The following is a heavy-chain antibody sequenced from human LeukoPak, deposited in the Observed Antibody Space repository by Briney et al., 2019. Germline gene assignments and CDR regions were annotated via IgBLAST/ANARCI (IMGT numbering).Heavy chain of an antibody. D-gene: IGHD2-21*01. CDR1: GFSLSSYE. J-gene: IGHJ4*02. Sequence: GGSLRLSCAASGFSLSSYEMNWIRQVPGKGLEWVSHISSGGNTQYYADSVRGRFTMSRDDAKNLLDLQMDSLRIEDTGVYYCARDIVNGPFVISLESWGQGARVTVSS. CDR3: ARDIVNGPFVISLES. CDR2: ISSGGNTQ. V-gene: IGHV3-48*03.